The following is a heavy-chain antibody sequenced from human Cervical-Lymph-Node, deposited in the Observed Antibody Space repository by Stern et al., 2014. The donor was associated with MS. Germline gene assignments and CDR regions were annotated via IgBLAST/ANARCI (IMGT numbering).Heavy chain of an antibody. D-gene: IGHD3-22*01. J-gene: IGHJ4*02. CDR1: GFPFTSYW. Sequence: EVQLVQSGGGLVQPGGSLRLSCAASGFPFTSYWLHWVRQAPGKGLVWVSRIDRDGSDISYADSVKGRFTISRDNAKSTLYLQMDGLRAEDTAVYYCATLGPHHYEGRLPYWGQGTLVTVSS. V-gene: IGHV3-74*02. CDR2: IDRDGSDI. CDR3: ATLGPHHYEGRLPY.